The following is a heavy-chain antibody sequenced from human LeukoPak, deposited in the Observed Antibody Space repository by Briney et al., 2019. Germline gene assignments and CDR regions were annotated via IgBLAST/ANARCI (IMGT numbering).Heavy chain of an antibody. CDR3: ATKQWLAPPPDS. CDR1: GFTFSMYW. V-gene: IGHV3-74*01. J-gene: IGHJ4*02. Sequence: GGSLRLSCAAAGFTFSMYWMLWVRQAPGKGLESVSRINTDGTVTTYADSVKGRFTVSRDNADNTMFMQMNSVRDEDTAVYYCATKQWLAPPPDSWGQGTPVTVSS. CDR2: INTDGTVT. D-gene: IGHD6-19*01.